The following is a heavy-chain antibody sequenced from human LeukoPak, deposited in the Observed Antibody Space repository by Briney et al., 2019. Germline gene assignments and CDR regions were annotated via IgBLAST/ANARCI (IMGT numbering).Heavy chain of an antibody. D-gene: IGHD4-17*01. CDR1: GGSFSSGCYY. V-gene: IGHV4-31*03. Sequence: PSETLSLTCTVSGGSFSSGCYYWSWIRQHPGKGLEWIGYIYYSGRTYYNPSLKSRVTISVDTSKNQFSLKLSSVTAADTAVYHCARVRDGDYGYIGFDPWGQGTLVTVSS. CDR2: IYYSGRT. CDR3: ARVRDGDYGYIGFDP. J-gene: IGHJ5*02.